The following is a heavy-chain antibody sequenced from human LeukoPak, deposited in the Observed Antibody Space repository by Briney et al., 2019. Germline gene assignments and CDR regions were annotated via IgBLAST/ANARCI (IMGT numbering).Heavy chain of an antibody. D-gene: IGHD2-2*01. CDR1: GFTFSDYY. J-gene: IGHJ4*02. V-gene: IGHV3-11*01. Sequence: GGSLRLSCAASGFTFSDYYMSWIRQAPGKGLEWVSYISSSGSTIYYADSVKGRFTISRDNAKNSLYLQMNSLRAEDTAVYYCASLPRYCSSTNCYPYWGQGTLVTVSP. CDR3: ASLPRYCSSTNCYPY. CDR2: ISSSGSTI.